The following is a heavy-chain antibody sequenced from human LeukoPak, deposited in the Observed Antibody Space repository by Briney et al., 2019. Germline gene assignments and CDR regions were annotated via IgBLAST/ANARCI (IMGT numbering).Heavy chain of an antibody. J-gene: IGHJ4*02. CDR1: GDSVSTNSAA. D-gene: IGHD1-14*01. V-gene: IGHV6-1*01. CDR3: ARLRLPTTFFDY. Sequence: SQTLSLTFAISGDSVSTNSAAWDWIRQSPSRGLEWLGRTFYRSKWFNEYALSVKSRISIESDTSKNQFSLHLNSVTPEDTAVYYCARLRLPTTFFDYWGQGALVTVSS. CDR2: TFYRSKWFN.